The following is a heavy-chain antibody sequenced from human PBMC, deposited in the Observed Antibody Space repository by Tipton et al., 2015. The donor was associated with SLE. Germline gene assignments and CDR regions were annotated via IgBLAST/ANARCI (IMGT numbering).Heavy chain of an antibody. V-gene: IGHV4-4*07. J-gene: IGHJ6*02. CDR3: ARGAARLPHPYYYGMDV. Sequence: TLSLTCTVSGGSISSYYWSWIRQPAGKGLEWIGRIYTSGSTNYNPPLKSRVTMSVDTSKNQFSLKLSSVTAADTAVYYCARGAARLPHPYYYGMDVWGQGTTVTVSS. D-gene: IGHD2-15*01. CDR2: IYTSGST. CDR1: GGSISSYY.